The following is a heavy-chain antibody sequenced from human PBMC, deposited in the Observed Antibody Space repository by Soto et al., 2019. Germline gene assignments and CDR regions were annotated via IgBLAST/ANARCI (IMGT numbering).Heavy chain of an antibody. CDR3: ARVDYYGSGSYYIRWFDP. J-gene: IGHJ5*02. Sequence: SETLSLTCTVSGAPISSYCWSWIRQPPGKGLQWIGYLCYSGNTNYNPSLKSRVTISVDTSKNQFSLNLRSVTAADTAVYYCARVDYYGSGSYYIRWFDPWGQGTLVTVSS. CDR2: LCYSGNT. CDR1: GAPISSYC. V-gene: IGHV4-59*01. D-gene: IGHD3-10*01.